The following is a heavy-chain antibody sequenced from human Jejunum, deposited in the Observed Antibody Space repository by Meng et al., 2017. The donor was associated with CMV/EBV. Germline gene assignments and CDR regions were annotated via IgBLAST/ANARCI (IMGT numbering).Heavy chain of an antibody. Sequence: VGLGEVGGGGVQPGGSLRLSCAASGFTFSSDGMHWVRQAPGRGPEWVAFIEYDGSDKYYADSMKGRFTISRDNSKNTLYLQMNSLRAEDTAVYYCARGHDGYNYLFDYWGQGTLVTVSS. J-gene: IGHJ4*02. CDR1: GFTFSSDG. V-gene: IGHV3-30*02. CDR2: IEYDGSDK. CDR3: ARGHDGYNYLFDY. D-gene: IGHD5-24*01.